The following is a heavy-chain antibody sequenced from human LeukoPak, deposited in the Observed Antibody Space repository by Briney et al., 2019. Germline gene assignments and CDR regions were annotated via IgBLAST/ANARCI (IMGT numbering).Heavy chain of an antibody. V-gene: IGHV4-59*08. J-gene: IGHJ6*02. CDR2: IYYSGST. D-gene: IGHD3-16*01. Sequence: SETLSLTCTVSGGSISSYYWSWIRQPPGKGLEWIGYIYYSGSTNCNPSLKSRVTISVDTSKNQFSLKLSSVTAADTAVYYCARQGVTQAYYYYGMDVWGQGTTVTVSS. CDR1: GGSISSYY. CDR3: ARQGVTQAYYYYGMDV.